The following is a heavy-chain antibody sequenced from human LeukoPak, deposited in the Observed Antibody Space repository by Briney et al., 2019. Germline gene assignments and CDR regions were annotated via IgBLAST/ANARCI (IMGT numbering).Heavy chain of an antibody. Sequence: GESLKISCKGSGYSFTSFWIAWVRQVPGKGLEWMGIIYPGELDTRYSPSFQGQVTISAAKSISTPYMNWSSLKATDTAMYYCAKHQGRGVIHDAFDIWGQGTMVTVSS. CDR1: GYSFTSFW. D-gene: IGHD3-10*01. CDR2: IYPGELDT. CDR3: AKHQGRGVIHDAFDI. V-gene: IGHV5-51*01. J-gene: IGHJ3*02.